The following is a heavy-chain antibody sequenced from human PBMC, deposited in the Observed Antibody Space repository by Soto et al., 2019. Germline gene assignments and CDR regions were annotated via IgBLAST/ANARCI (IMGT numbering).Heavy chain of an antibody. J-gene: IGHJ6*02. CDR3: AKEGGVVVAARRGGVYYYGMDV. D-gene: IGHD2-15*01. V-gene: IGHV3-30*18. CDR2: ISYDGSNK. Sequence: SLRLSCAASGFTFSSYGMHWVRQAPGKGLEWVAVISYDGSNKYYADSVKGRFTISRDNSKNTLYLQMNSLRAEDTAVYYCAKEGGVVVAARRGGVYYYGMDVWGQGTTVTVSS. CDR1: GFTFSSYG.